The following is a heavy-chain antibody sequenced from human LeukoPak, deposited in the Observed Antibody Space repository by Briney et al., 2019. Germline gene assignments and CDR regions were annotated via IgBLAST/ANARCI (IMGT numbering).Heavy chain of an antibody. Sequence: SVKASCKASGGTFSSYAISWVRQAPGQGLEWMGGIIPIFGTANYAQKFQGRVTITADESTSTAYMELSSLRSEDTAVYYCARGLYYYGSGSYYYYYGMDVWGKGTTVTVSS. D-gene: IGHD3-10*01. CDR2: IIPIFGTA. CDR3: ARGLYYYGSGSYYYYYGMDV. J-gene: IGHJ6*04. V-gene: IGHV1-69*01. CDR1: GGTFSSYA.